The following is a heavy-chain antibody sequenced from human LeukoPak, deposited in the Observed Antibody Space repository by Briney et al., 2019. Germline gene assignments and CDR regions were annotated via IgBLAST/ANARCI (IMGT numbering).Heavy chain of an antibody. Sequence: GASVKVSFKASGYTFTSYYMHWVRQAPGQGLEWMGIINPSGGSTSYAQKFQGRVTMTRDMSTSTVYMELSSLRSEDTAVYYCARDNFPRGSYYNWFDPWGQGTLVTVSS. CDR2: INPSGGST. J-gene: IGHJ5*02. CDR1: GYTFTSYY. CDR3: ARDNFPRGSYYNWFDP. V-gene: IGHV1-46*01. D-gene: IGHD1-26*01.